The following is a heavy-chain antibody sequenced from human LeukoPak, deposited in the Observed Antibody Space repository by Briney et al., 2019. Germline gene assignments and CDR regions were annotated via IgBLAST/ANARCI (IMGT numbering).Heavy chain of an antibody. CDR1: GFTFSSYA. CDR3: AKGARATTLDTFDT. J-gene: IGHJ3*02. D-gene: IGHD1-1*01. V-gene: IGHV3-23*01. Sequence: PGGSLRLSCAASGFTFSSYAMNWVRQAPGKGLEWVSAISGSGGYTYYADSVKGRFTISRDNSKNTLFLQMNSLRAEDTAVYYCAKGARATTLDTFDTWGQGTMVTVSS. CDR2: ISGSGGYT.